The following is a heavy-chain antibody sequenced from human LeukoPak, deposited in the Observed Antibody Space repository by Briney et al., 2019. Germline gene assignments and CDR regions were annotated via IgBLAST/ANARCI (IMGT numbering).Heavy chain of an antibody. D-gene: IGHD2-2*01. CDR2: ISGDSRYI. J-gene: IGHJ4*02. Sequence: KTGGSLRLSCAASGFTFSSYSMNWVRQAPGKGLEWVSAISGDSRYIYYADSVRGRFTISRDNAENSLYLQMNSLRVEDTAVYYCARAPTVLVGYCSSSSCQADYWGQGTLVTVSS. CDR3: ARAPTVLVGYCSSSSCQADY. V-gene: IGHV3-21*01. CDR1: GFTFSSYS.